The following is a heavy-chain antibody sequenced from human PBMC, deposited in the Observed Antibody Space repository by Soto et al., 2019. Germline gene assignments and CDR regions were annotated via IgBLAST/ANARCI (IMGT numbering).Heavy chain of an antibody. CDR2: ISGSGATT. CDR3: ARIARAYMITFGEFDF. J-gene: IGHJ3*01. Sequence: EVQLLESGGGLVQPGGSLRLSCAASGFSFSTYAMSWVRLAPGKGLEWVSGISGSGATTFGPDSVKGRFTISRDNSKSTLYLQMSSLRAEDTAVYYCARIARAYMITFGEFDFWGQGTMVTVSS. CDR1: GFSFSTYA. D-gene: IGHD3-16*01. V-gene: IGHV3-23*01.